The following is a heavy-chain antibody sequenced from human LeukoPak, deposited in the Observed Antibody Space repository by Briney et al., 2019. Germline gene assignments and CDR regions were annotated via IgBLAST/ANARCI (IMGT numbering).Heavy chain of an antibody. J-gene: IGHJ4*02. D-gene: IGHD3-3*01. CDR2: IYYTGST. V-gene: IGHV4-30-4*01. CDR1: GGSISSGDYY. Sequence: SETLSLTCTVSGGSISSGDYYWSWIRQPPGKGLEWIGYIYYTGSTYHNPSLESRVSISGDTSKNQFSLKLSSVTAADTAIYYCARAGDLWSDLDYWGQGTLVSVSS. CDR3: ARAGDLWSDLDY.